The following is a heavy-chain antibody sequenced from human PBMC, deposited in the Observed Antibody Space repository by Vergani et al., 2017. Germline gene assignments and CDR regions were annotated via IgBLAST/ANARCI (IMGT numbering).Heavy chain of an antibody. V-gene: IGHV3-43D*03. Sequence: EVQLVESGGVVVQPGGSLRLSCAASGFTFDDYAMHWVRQAPGKGLEWVSLISWDGGSTYYADSVKGRFTISRDNSKNSLYLQMNSLRAEDTALYYCAKDMGPFKRWLVGHGGFDYWGQGTLVTVSS. CDR3: AKDMGPFKRWLVGHGGFDY. CDR1: GFTFDDYA. CDR2: ISWDGGST. D-gene: IGHD6-19*01. J-gene: IGHJ4*02.